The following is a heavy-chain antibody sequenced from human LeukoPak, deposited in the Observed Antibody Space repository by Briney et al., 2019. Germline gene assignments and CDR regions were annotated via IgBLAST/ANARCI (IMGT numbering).Heavy chain of an antibody. CDR3: AKSALEMATLYYFDY. J-gene: IGHJ4*02. Sequence: GGSLRLSCAASGFIFSSYGMHWVRQAPGKGLEWVAATLLVGSNRYYADSVKGRFTISRDNSKNTLYLQMNSLRAEDTAVYYCAKSALEMATLYYFDYWGQGTLVTVSA. D-gene: IGHD5-24*01. CDR1: GFIFSSYG. V-gene: IGHV3-30*18. CDR2: TLLVGSNR.